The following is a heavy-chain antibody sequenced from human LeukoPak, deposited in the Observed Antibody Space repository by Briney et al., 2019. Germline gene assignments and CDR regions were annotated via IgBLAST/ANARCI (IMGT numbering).Heavy chain of an antibody. D-gene: IGHD4-11*01. CDR3: AKTHSHFPPYFDY. J-gene: IGHJ4*02. CDR1: GGSVSRSPYY. Sequence: PSETLSLTCTVSGGSVSRSPYYWGWIRQPPGKGLEWIGSIYYSGSTYYNPSLKSRVTLSLDKSKNQFSLQLSSVTAADTAMYYCAKTHSHFPPYFDYWGQGTLVIVSS. CDR2: IYYSGST. V-gene: IGHV4-39*07.